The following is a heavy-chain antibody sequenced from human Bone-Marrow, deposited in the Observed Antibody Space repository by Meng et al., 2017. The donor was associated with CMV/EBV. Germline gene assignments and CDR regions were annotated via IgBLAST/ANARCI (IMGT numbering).Heavy chain of an antibody. CDR1: FIGYY. D-gene: IGHD3-10*01. V-gene: IGHV4-34*01. CDR3: ARNRLLWFGELFGGYNWFDP. Sequence: FIGYYWSWIRQPPGKGLEWIGEINHSGSTNYNPSLKSRVTISVDTSKNQFSLKLSSVTAADTAVYYCARNRLLWFGELFGGYNWFDPWGQGTLVTVSS. CDR2: INHSGST. J-gene: IGHJ5*02.